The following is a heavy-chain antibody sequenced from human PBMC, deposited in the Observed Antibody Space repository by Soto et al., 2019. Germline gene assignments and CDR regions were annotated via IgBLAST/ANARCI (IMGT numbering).Heavy chain of an antibody. Sequence: QLQLQESGPGLVKPSETLSLTCTVSGGSISSSSYYWGWIRQPPGKGLEWIGSIYYSGSTYYNPSLKSRVTISVDTSKNQFSLKLSSVTAADTAVYYCASRPYCSGGSCYSPSFLWFDPWGQGTLVTVSS. V-gene: IGHV4-39*01. CDR3: ASRPYCSGGSCYSPSFLWFDP. CDR2: IYYSGST. CDR1: GGSISSSSYY. D-gene: IGHD2-15*01. J-gene: IGHJ5*02.